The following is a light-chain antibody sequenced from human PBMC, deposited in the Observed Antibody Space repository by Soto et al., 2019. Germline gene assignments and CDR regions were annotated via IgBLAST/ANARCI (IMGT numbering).Light chain of an antibody. Sequence: QSALTQPASVSESPGQSITISCTGNNNDVGNYKLVSWFQHHLGKAPKLIIYEGTKRPSGVSNRFSASQSGNTASLTISGLQAEDEADYYCYSYAGTSTWVFGGGTKVTVI. V-gene: IGLV2-23*01. CDR3: YSYAGTSTWV. CDR2: EGT. J-gene: IGLJ3*02. CDR1: NNDVGNYKL.